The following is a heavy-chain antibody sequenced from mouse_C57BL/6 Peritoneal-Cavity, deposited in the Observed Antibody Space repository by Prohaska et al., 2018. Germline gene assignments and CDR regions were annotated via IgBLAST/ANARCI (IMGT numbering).Heavy chain of an antibody. Sequence: QMQLQESGPGLVKPSQSLFLTCSITGFPITSGYYWIWIRQSPGKPLEWMGYITHSGETFYNPSLQSPISITRETSKNQFFLQLNSVTTEDTAMYYCAGDSNGYGYFDVWGTGTTVTVSS. V-gene: IGHV12-3*01. J-gene: IGHJ1*03. CDR1: GFPITSGYY. D-gene: IGHD1-1*02. CDR2: ITHSGET. CDR3: AGDSNGYGYFDV.